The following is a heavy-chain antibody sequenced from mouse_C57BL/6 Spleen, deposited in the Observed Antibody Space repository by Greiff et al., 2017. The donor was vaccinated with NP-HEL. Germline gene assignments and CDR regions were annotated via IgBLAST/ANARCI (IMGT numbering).Heavy chain of an antibody. J-gene: IGHJ3*01. Sequence: VKLQESGAELVRPGASVKLSCKASGYTFTDYYINWVKQRPGQGLEWIARIYPGSGNTYYNEKFKGKATLTAEKSSSTAYMQLSSLTSEDSAVYFCAREGIYYDYEAWFAYWGQGTLVTVSA. CDR1: GYTFTDYY. V-gene: IGHV1-76*01. D-gene: IGHD2-4*01. CDR2: IYPGSGNT. CDR3: AREGIYYDYEAWFAY.